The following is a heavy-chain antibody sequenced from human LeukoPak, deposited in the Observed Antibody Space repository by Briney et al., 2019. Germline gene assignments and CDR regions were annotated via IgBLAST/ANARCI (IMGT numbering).Heavy chain of an antibody. J-gene: IGHJ4*02. CDR1: GFTFSSYE. CDR2: ISSSGSTI. D-gene: IGHD4-17*01. Sequence: PGGSLRLSCAASGFTFSSYEMSWVRQAPGKGLEWVSYISSSGSTIYYADSVKGRFTISRDNAKNSLYLQMNSLRAEDTAVYYCARDWAVGYGDYLFDYWGQGTLVTVSS. V-gene: IGHV3-48*03. CDR3: ARDWAVGYGDYLFDY.